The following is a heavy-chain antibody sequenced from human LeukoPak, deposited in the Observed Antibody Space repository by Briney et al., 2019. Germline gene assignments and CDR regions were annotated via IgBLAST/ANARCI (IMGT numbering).Heavy chain of an antibody. V-gene: IGHV3-48*01. J-gene: IGHJ4*02. CDR1: GFTFSSYS. D-gene: IGHD4-17*01. CDR3: ARDRGGTTVTYFVDY. CDR2: ISSTSSTI. Sequence: GGSLRLSCAASGFTFSSYSMNWVRQAPGKGLEWVSYISSTSSTIYYADSVKGRFTISRDNAKNSLYLQMNSLRAEDTAVYYCARDRGGTTVTYFVDYWGQGTLVTVSS.